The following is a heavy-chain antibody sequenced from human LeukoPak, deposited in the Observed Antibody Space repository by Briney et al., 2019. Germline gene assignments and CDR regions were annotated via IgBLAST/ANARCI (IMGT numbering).Heavy chain of an antibody. CDR3: ARDPGDYYDSSGYNWFDP. V-gene: IGHV1-2*06. CDR1: GYTFTGYY. CDR2: INPNSGGT. Sequence: ASVKVSCKASGYTFTGYYMHWVRQAPGQGLEWMGRINPNSGGTNYAQKFQGRVTMTRDTSISTAYMELSRLRSDDTAVYYCARDPGDYYDSSGYNWFDPWGQGTLVTVSS. J-gene: IGHJ5*02. D-gene: IGHD3-22*01.